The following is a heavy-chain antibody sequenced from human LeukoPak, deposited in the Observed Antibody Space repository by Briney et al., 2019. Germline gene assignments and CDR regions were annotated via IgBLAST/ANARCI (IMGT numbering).Heavy chain of an antibody. CDR3: AKARASAAAPFQPAAPDAFDI. D-gene: IGHD6-13*01. V-gene: IGHV3-30*18. Sequence: QPGGSLRLSCAASGFTFSSYGMHWVRQAPGKGLEWVAVISYDGSNKYYADSVKGRFTISRDNSKNTLYLQMNSLRAEDTAVYYCAKARASAAAPFQPAAPDAFDIWGQGTMVTVSS. CDR1: GFTFSSYG. J-gene: IGHJ3*02. CDR2: ISYDGSNK.